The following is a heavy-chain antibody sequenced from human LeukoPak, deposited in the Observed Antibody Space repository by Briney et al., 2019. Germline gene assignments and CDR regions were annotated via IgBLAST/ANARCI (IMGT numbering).Heavy chain of an antibody. V-gene: IGHV3-23*01. J-gene: IGHJ6*03. CDR2: IVPSGGTT. CDR3: AKGSGWEMSYYYYYMDV. Sequence: GGSLRLSCADSGFTFSSYGMNWVRHAPGKGLEWVSGIVPSGGTTYYADSVKGRFTVSRDNSKNTLYLQMNSLRAEDTAVYYCAKGSGWEMSYYYYYMDVWGKGTTVTISS. CDR1: GFTFSSYG. D-gene: IGHD1-26*01.